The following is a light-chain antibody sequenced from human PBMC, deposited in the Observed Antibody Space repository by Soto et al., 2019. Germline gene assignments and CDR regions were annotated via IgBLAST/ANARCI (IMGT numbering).Light chain of an antibody. J-gene: IGKJ1*01. CDR2: DDS. V-gene: IGKV1-5*01. CDR1: QSLSNR. CDR3: QYYAGVWT. Sequence: DIQMTQSPSTLSASVGDRVTITCRARQSLSNRLAWYQQKPGKAPKVLIYDDSSLESGVPSRFSGSESGTDFILTISSLQTDDFATYYCQYYAGVWTFDQGTKVEIK.